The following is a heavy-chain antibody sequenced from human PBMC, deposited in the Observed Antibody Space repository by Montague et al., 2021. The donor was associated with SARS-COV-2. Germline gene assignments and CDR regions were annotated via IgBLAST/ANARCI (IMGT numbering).Heavy chain of an antibody. CDR3: ARLLSWIAAAGPIHYFDY. J-gene: IGHJ4*02. Sequence: SETLSLTCTVSGGSISSSCYYWGWIRQPPGKGLEWIGSIYYSGSTYYNPSLKSRVTISVDTSKNQFSLKLSSVTAADTAVYYCARLLSWIAAAGPIHYFDYWGQGTLVTVSS. CDR2: IYYSGST. D-gene: IGHD6-13*01. V-gene: IGHV4-39*01. CDR1: GGSISSSCYY.